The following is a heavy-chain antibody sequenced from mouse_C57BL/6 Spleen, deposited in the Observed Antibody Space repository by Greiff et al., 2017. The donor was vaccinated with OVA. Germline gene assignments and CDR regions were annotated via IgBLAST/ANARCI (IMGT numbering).Heavy chain of an antibody. CDR3: ARDYGSSLRYYYAMDY. CDR1: GFTFSDYG. CDR2: ISSGSRTI. J-gene: IGHJ4*01. Sequence: EVKVVESGGGLVKPGGSLKLSCAASGFTFSDYGMHWVRQAPEKGLEWVAYISSGSRTIYYADTVKGRFTISRDNAKNTLFLQITSLRSEDTAMYYCARDYGSSLRYYYAMDYWGQGTSVTVSS. V-gene: IGHV5-17*01. D-gene: IGHD1-1*01.